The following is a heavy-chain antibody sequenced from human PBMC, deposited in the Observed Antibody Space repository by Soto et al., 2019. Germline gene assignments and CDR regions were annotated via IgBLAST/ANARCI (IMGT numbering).Heavy chain of an antibody. CDR2: ISAYNGNT. CDR3: ARGGGYYDILTGYDCSDY. J-gene: IGHJ4*02. D-gene: IGHD3-9*01. Sequence: QVQLVQSGAEVKKPGASVKVSCKASGYTFTSYGISWVRQAPGQGLEWMGWISAYNGNTNYAQKLQGRVTMTTDTXTXTXXMELRGPRSDDTAVYYCARGGGYYDILTGYDCSDYWGQGTLVTVSS. V-gene: IGHV1-18*01. CDR1: GYTFTSYG.